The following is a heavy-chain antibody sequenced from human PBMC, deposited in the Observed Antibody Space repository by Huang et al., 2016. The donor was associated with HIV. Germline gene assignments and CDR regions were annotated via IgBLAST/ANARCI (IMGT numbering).Heavy chain of an antibody. J-gene: IGHJ4*02. D-gene: IGHD3-9*01. V-gene: IGHV3-30*18. Sequence: QVQLVESGGGVVQPGRSLRLSCVASEFTFSSFGMHWGRQAPGKGVEWVAVISYDGSNKYYADSVKGRFTISRDNSKNTLYLQMNSLRAEDTAVYYCAKEFDILTGYYPSGSDYWGQGTLVTVSS. CDR3: AKEFDILTGYYPSGSDY. CDR2: ISYDGSNK. CDR1: EFTFSSFG.